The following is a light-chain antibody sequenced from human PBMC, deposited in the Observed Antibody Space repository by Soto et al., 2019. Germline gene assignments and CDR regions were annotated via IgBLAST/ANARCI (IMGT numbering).Light chain of an antibody. Sequence: DIQMTQSPSSLSASVGDRVTITCQASQGISNYLNWYQQKPGKAPKLLIYDASNLETVVPSRFSGSGSGTDFTFTISSLQPEDIATYFGQQYDNLPSFGHGTRVESK. J-gene: IGKJ5*01. V-gene: IGKV1-33*01. CDR1: QGISNY. CDR2: DAS. CDR3: QQYDNLPS.